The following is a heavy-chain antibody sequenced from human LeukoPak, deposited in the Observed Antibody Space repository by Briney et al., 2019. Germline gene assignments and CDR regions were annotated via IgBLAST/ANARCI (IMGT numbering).Heavy chain of an antibody. J-gene: IGHJ4*02. CDR2: ISYDGSNK. D-gene: IGHD5-24*01. CDR1: RFTFSSYG. CDR3: ARIRDDYNPLDY. V-gene: IGHV3-30*03. Sequence: GGSLRLSCAASRFTFSSYGMHWLRQAPGKGREWVAVISYDGSNKYYADSVKGRFTISRDNSKNTLYLQMNSLRAEDTAVYYCARIRDDYNPLDYWGQGNLVTVSS.